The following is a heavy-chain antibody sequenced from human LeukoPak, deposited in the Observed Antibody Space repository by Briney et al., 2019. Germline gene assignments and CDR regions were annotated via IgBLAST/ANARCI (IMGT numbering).Heavy chain of an antibody. Sequence: GGSLRLSCAGSGFTFRNYAMRWVRQAPGKGLERVSDISGSGGNTYYADSVKGRFTISRDNSKNTLYLQMNSLRAEDTAVYYCAKATPTGPKAPLNYWGQGTLVTVSS. CDR2: ISGSGGNT. CDR1: GFTFRNYA. V-gene: IGHV3-23*01. CDR3: AKATPTGPKAPLNY. J-gene: IGHJ4*02.